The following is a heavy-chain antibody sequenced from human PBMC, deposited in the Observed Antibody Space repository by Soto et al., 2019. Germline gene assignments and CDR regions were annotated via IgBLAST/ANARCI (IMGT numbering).Heavy chain of an antibody. J-gene: IGHJ4*02. CDR3: ARGDTSDYSTATPADY. CDR2: IYPTDSDT. D-gene: IGHD3-22*01. CDR1: GYSFANYW. Sequence: GESLKISCSGSGYSFANYWIGWVRQMPGKGLEWMGIIYPTDSDTRYSPSSQGQVTISADKSISTAYLQWNSLKASDTAIYFCARGDTSDYSTATPADYWGQGTLVTVSS. V-gene: IGHV5-51*01.